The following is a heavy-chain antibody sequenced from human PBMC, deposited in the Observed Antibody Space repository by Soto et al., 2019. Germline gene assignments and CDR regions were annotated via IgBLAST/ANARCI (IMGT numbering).Heavy chain of an antibody. Sequence: DVQLVESGGGLVQPGGSLRLSCAASGLTFSAFDMHWVRQTTGKGLEWVAAIGTQHDTYYPDSVKGRFTISRENAKNSLNLQMNSLGAGDTAVYYWARQASYWHGGGGWFDPWGQGTLVTVSS. CDR2: IGTQHDT. CDR1: GLTFSAFD. CDR3: ARQASYWHGGGGWFDP. J-gene: IGHJ5*02. V-gene: IGHV3-13*01. D-gene: IGHD2-8*02.